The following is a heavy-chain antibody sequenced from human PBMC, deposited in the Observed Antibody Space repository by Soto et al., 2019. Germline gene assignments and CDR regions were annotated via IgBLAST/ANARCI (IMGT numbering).Heavy chain of an antibody. V-gene: IGHV3-33*01. D-gene: IGHD6-13*01. CDR1: GFTFSSYG. J-gene: IGHJ4*02. CDR2: IWYDGSNK. Sequence: GGSLRLSCAASGFTFSSYGMHWVRQAPGKGLEWVAVIWYDGSNKYYADSVKGRFTISRDNSKNTLYLQMNSLRAEDTAVYYCAREGAAAGTMYFDYWGQGTLVTVSS. CDR3: AREGAAAGTMYFDY.